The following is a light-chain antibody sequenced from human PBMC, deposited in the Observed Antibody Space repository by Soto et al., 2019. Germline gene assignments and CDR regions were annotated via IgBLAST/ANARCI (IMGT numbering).Light chain of an antibody. Sequence: EIVMTQSPLTLPVTPGEPASISCRSSQSLLYNNTYNYLDWYVQKPGQSPQLLIYFGSNRAPGVPDRFSGSGSGTDFTLKINRVEAEDVGTYYCMQGSHWPLTFGGGTKV. CDR1: QSLLYNNTYNY. CDR3: MQGSHWPLT. J-gene: IGKJ4*01. V-gene: IGKV2-28*01. CDR2: FGS.